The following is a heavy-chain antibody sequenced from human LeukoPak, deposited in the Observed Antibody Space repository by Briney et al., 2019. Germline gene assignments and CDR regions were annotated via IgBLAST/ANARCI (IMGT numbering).Heavy chain of an antibody. CDR2: IYTSGST. Sequence: SETLSLTCTVSGDSLSSYYWSWIWQPAGKGREWIGRIYTSGSTNYNPPLKSRVTMSVDTSKNQFSLKLSAVTAADTAVYYCAREIHSSPIYYYYYMDVWGKGTTVTVSS. D-gene: IGHD6-13*01. J-gene: IGHJ6*03. V-gene: IGHV4-4*07. CDR1: GDSLSSYY. CDR3: AREIHSSPIYYYYYMDV.